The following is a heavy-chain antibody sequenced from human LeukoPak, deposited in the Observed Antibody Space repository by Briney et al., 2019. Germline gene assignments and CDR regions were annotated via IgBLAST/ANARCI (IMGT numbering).Heavy chain of an antibody. Sequence: ASVTVSCKASGYTFTSYGISWVRQAPGQGLEWMGWISAYNGNTNYAQKLQGRVTMTTDTTTSTAYMELRSLRSDDTAVYYCATISQDAFDIWGQGTMVTVSS. CDR3: ATISQDAFDI. CDR2: ISAYNGNT. D-gene: IGHD3-3*02. CDR1: GYTFTSYG. J-gene: IGHJ3*02. V-gene: IGHV1-18*01.